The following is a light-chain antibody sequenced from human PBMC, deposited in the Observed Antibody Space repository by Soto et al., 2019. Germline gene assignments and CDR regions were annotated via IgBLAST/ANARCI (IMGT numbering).Light chain of an antibody. CDR3: QESDSSPWT. Sequence: DIQLTQSPSFLSASVVDRVTITCRASQSVSTHLSWYQQKPGKAPKILIYGAYRLQSGVPSRFGGSGSGTDLTLTISSQQPEDCATYYCQESDSSPWTXGQVTIGDIK. CDR2: GAY. V-gene: IGKV1-39*01. CDR1: QSVSTH. J-gene: IGKJ1*01.